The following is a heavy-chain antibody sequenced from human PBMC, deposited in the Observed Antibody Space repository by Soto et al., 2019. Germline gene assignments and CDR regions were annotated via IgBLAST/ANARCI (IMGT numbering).Heavy chain of an antibody. J-gene: IGHJ4*02. CDR3: ASEDCRNTNCLKGFDY. CDR2: INPKSGGP. D-gene: IGHD2-15*01. CDR1: GYTFTDYY. V-gene: IGHV1-2*02. Sequence: ASVKVSCKTSGYTFTDYYMHWVRQAPGQGFEWVGGINPKSGGPKYVPKFQGRVTVTRDTSTSTAYMELNRLTSDDTAVYYCASEDCRNTNCLKGFDYWGQGTLVTVS.